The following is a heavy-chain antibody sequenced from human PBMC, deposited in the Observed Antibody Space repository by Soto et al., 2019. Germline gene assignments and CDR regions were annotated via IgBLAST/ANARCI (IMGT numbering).Heavy chain of an antibody. J-gene: IGHJ5*02. Sequence: SETLSLTCTVSGGSVSSGSYYWSWIRQPPGKGLEWIGYIYYSGSTNYNPSLKSRVTISVDTSKNQFSLKLSSVTAADTAVYYCASELYNWFDPWGQGTLVTVSS. CDR1: GGSVSSGSYY. D-gene: IGHD2-15*01. V-gene: IGHV4-61*01. CDR3: ASELYNWFDP. CDR2: IYYSGST.